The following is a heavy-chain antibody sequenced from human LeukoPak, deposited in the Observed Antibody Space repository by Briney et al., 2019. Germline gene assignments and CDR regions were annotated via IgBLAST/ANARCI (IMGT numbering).Heavy chain of an antibody. CDR2: ISAYNGNT. Sequence: ASVKVSCKVSGHTLTELSMHWVRQAPGQGLEWMGWISAYNGNTNYAQKLQGRVTMTTDTSTSTAYMELRSLRSDDTAVYYCARDGYCSGGSCYPWYFDYWGQGTLVTVSS. CDR3: ARDGYCSGGSCYPWYFDY. V-gene: IGHV1-18*01. D-gene: IGHD2-15*01. J-gene: IGHJ4*02. CDR1: GHTLTELS.